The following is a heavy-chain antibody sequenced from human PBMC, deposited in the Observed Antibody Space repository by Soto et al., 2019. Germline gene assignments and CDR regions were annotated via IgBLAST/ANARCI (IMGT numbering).Heavy chain of an antibody. Sequence: SETLSLTCTVSGGSIGSYYWSWIRQPPGKGLEWIGYIYYSGSTNYNPSLKSRVTISVDTSKNQFSLKLSSVTAADTAVYYCARDDYSYGYFDYWGQGTLVTVSS. V-gene: IGHV4-59*01. CDR3: ARDDYSYGYFDY. CDR1: GGSIGSYY. CDR2: IYYSGST. D-gene: IGHD5-18*01. J-gene: IGHJ4*02.